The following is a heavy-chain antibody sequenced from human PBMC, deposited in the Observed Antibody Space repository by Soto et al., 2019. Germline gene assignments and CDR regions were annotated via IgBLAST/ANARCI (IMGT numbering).Heavy chain of an antibody. Sequence: EVQLVESGGGLVKPGGSLTLSCAASRFAFRSDNMNWVRQAPGKGLEWVASISSGSSNIYYADSVKSRFTISRDNAKNSLFLQMDSLRAEDSAVYDCASATVVAATFDFWGQGTLVTVSS. J-gene: IGHJ4*02. D-gene: IGHD2-15*01. CDR1: RFAFRSDN. V-gene: IGHV3-21*01. CDR3: ASATVVAATFDF. CDR2: ISSGSSNI.